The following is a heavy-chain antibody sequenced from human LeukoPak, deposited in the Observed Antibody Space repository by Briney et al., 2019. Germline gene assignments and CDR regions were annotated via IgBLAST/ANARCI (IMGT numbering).Heavy chain of an antibody. CDR3: ARGVEPLAANTLAY. CDR2: LYSDGNT. D-gene: IGHD1-14*01. V-gene: IGHV3-53*01. J-gene: IGHJ4*02. Sequence: GASLRLSCAASGFTVITNDMTWVRQPPGKGLEWLSVLYSDGNTKYADSVQGRFTISRDNSKNTLYLEMNSLSPDDTAVYYCARGVEPLAANTLAYWGQGTLVTVSS. CDR1: GFTVITND.